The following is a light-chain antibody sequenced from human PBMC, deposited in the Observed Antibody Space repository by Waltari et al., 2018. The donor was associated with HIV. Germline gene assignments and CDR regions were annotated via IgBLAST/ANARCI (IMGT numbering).Light chain of an antibody. CDR1: TSNIGTNY. CDR2: ENT. CDR3: GTWDSSLSVVV. J-gene: IGLJ2*01. Sequence: QSVLTQPPSVSAPPGQRVTISCSGGTSNIGTNYVSWYQHVPVMAPRLLIYENTKRSSGIPARFSGSKSGTSVTLGITGLQTGDEADYYCGTWDSSLSVVVFGGGTKLTVL. V-gene: IGLV1-51*01.